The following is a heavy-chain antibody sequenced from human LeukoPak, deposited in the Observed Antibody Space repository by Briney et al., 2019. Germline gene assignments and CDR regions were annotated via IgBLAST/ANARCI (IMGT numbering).Heavy chain of an antibody. CDR2: ISGNGDIT. J-gene: IGHJ4*02. V-gene: IGHV3-23*01. CDR3: ARVKRDCSGGTCYSYDY. Sequence: PGGSLRLSCAASRFTFNTYAVNWVRQAPGKGLEWVSAISGNGDITYYADSVRGRFTISRDNSKNTLYLQMNSLRAEDTAVYYCARVKRDCSGGTCYSYDYWAREPWSPSPQ. CDR1: RFTFNTYA. D-gene: IGHD2-15*01.